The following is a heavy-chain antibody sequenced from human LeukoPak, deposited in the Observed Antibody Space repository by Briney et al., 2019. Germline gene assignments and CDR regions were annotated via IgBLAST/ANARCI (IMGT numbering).Heavy chain of an antibody. CDR3: AELGITMIGGV. CDR2: ISWSSGNK. J-gene: IGHJ6*04. D-gene: IGHD3-10*02. Sequence: GGSLRLSCAASGFTFDDYAMHWVRQAPGKGLEWVSGISWSSGNKGYADSVKGRFTISRDNAKNSLYLQMNSLRAEDTAVYYCAELGITMIGGVWGKGTTVTISS. V-gene: IGHV3-9*01. CDR1: GFTFDDYA.